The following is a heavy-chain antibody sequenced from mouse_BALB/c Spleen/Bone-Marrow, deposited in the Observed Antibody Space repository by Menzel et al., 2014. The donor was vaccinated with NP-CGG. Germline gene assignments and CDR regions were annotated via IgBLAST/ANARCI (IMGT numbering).Heavy chain of an antibody. V-gene: IGHV5-6*01. CDR3: ARRGGEKDYCDY. J-gene: IGHJ2*01. CDR2: IASGGRYT. CDR1: GFTFSSYG. Sequence: EVQLVESGEDLVKSGGSLKLSCAASGFTFSSYGMSWVRQTPDKRLEWVATIASGGRYTYFPDSVKGRFTISRDNAKNTLCLQMSSLKSEDTAMYYCARRGGEKDYCDYWGQGTTLTVSS.